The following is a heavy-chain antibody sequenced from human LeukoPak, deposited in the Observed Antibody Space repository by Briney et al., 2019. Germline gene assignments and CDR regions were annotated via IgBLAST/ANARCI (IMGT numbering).Heavy chain of an antibody. CDR2: IKQDGNEK. V-gene: IGHV3-7*01. CDR1: GFTFSSYW. J-gene: IGHJ4*02. Sequence: GGSLRLSCAASGFTFSSYWMSWVRQAPGKGLEWVANIKQDGNEKYYVDSVKGRFTISRDNAKNSLYLQVNSLRAEDTAVYYCAREGYSSSYFDYWGQGTLVTVSS. D-gene: IGHD6-6*01. CDR3: AREGYSSSYFDY.